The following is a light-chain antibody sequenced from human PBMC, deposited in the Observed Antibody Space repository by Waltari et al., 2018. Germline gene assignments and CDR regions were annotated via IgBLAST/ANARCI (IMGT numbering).Light chain of an antibody. CDR2: KVS. CDR1: QSLVYRDGNTY. J-gene: IGKJ2*01. V-gene: IGKV2-30*01. Sequence: DAVLTQSPLSLPVTLGQPASISCRSSQSLVYRDGNTYLNWFLQRPGRSPRRLIYKVSDRDSGVPDRFSGSGSGTDFTLKISSVEAEDVGVYYCMQGTHWPYTFGQGTKVEIK. CDR3: MQGTHWPYT.